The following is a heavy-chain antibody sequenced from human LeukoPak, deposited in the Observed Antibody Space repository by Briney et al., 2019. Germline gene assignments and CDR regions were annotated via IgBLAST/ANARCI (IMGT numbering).Heavy chain of an antibody. J-gene: IGHJ3*02. V-gene: IGHV4-59*08. CDR1: GGSISSYY. Sequence: PSETLSLTCTVSGGSISSYYCSWIRQPPGKGLEWIGYIYYGGSTNYNPSLKSRVTISVDTSKNQFSLKLSSVTAADTAVYYCASFYCTNGVCQIGDGAFDIWGQGPMVTVSS. CDR2: IYYGGST. D-gene: IGHD2-8*01. CDR3: ASFYCTNGVCQIGDGAFDI.